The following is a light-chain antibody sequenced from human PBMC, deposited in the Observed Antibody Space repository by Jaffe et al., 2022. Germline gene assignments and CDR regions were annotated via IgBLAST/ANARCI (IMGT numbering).Light chain of an antibody. Sequence: SYELTQPPSVSVSPGQTASITCSGDKLGDRYACWYQQKPGQSPVLVIYQDIKRPSGIPERFSGSNSGNTATLTISGTQAMDEADYYCQARDSSTTSVVFGGGTKLTVL. CDR1: KLGDRY. V-gene: IGLV3-1*01. J-gene: IGLJ2*01. CDR3: QARDSSTTSVV. CDR2: QDI.